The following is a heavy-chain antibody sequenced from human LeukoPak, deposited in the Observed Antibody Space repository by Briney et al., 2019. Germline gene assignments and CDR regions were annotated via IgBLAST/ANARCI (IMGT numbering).Heavy chain of an antibody. V-gene: IGHV1-2*02. CDR1: GYTFTGYY. CDR2: INPNSGGT. CDR3: ARSASGYSYADWFDP. J-gene: IGHJ5*02. D-gene: IGHD5-18*01. Sequence: PEASVKVSCKASGYTFTGYYMHWVRQAPGQGLEWMGWINPNSGGTNYAQKFQGRVTMTRDTSISTAYMELSRLRSDDTAVYYCARSASGYSYADWFDPWGQGTLVTVSS.